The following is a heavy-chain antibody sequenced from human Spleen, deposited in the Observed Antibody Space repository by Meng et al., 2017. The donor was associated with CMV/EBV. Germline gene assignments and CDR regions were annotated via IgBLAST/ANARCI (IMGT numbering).Heavy chain of an antibody. CDR3: ARVGVSPPDWFDP. CDR2: IKQDGSEK. Sequence: GGSLRLSCAASGFTFSSYWMSWVRQAPGKGLEWVANIKQDGSEKYYVDSVKGRFTISRDNAKNSLYLQMNSLRAEDTAVYYCARVGVSPPDWFDPWGQGTLVTVSS. V-gene: IGHV3-7*01. J-gene: IGHJ5*02. D-gene: IGHD6-13*01. CDR1: GFTFSSYW.